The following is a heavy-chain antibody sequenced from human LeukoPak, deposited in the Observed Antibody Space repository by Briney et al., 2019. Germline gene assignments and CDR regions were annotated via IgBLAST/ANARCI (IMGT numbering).Heavy chain of an antibody. J-gene: IGHJ4*02. CDR2: INPNSGGT. V-gene: IGHV1-2*02. D-gene: IGHD6-19*01. CDR1: GYTFTGYY. CDR3: ARVDGLQWLPFDY. Sequence: ASVKVSCKASGYTFTGYYMHWVRQAPGQGLEWMGWINPNSGGTNYAQKFQGRVTMTRDTSISTDYMELSRLRSGDAAVYYCARVDGLQWLPFDYWGQGTLVTVSS.